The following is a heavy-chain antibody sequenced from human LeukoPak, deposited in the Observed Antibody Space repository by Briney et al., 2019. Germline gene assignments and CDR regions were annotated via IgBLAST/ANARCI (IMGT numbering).Heavy chain of an antibody. V-gene: IGHV3-48*03. CDR1: GLTFSSYE. D-gene: IGHD3/OR15-3a*01. J-gene: IGHJ4*02. Sequence: GGSLRLSCAASGLTFSSYEMNWVRQAPGEGLEWVSYISSSGGNIYYADSVKGRFTISRDNAKNSLYLQMNSLRVEDTAVYYCARFGLAFDYWGQGTLVTVSS. CDR3: ARFGLAFDY. CDR2: ISSSGGNI.